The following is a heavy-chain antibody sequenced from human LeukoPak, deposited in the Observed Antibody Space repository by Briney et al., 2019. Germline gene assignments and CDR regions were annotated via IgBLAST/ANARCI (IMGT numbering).Heavy chain of an antibody. Sequence: SGGSLRLSCAASGFTFSSYAMSWVRQAPGKGLEWVSGISYSGGSTYYADSVKVRFTISRDSSKNTLYLQMSSLRAEDTAVYYCAKGSVAAAVKNSFDYWGQGTLVTVSS. CDR3: AKGSVAAAVKNSFDY. J-gene: IGHJ4*02. D-gene: IGHD6-13*01. CDR1: GFTFSSYA. CDR2: ISYSGGST. V-gene: IGHV3-23*01.